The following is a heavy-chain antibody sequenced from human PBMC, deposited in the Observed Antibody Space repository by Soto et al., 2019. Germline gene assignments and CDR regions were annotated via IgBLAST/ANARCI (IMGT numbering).Heavy chain of an antibody. CDR1: GFTFSTYS. CDR3: ARPTYYYDSSGPPAY. D-gene: IGHD3-22*01. Sequence: GSLRLSCAASGFTFSTYSMNWVRQAPGKGLEWVSYISSSSSTIFYTDSVKGRFTVSRDNAKNSLYLQMNSLRAEDTAVCYCARPTYYYDSSGPPAYWGQGTLVTVSS. J-gene: IGHJ4*02. CDR2: ISSSSSTI. V-gene: IGHV3-48*01.